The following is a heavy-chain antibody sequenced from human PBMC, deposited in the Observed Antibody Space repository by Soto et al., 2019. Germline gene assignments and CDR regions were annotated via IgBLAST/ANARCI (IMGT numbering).Heavy chain of an antibody. D-gene: IGHD2-15*01. J-gene: IGHJ6*02. CDR2: IIPIFGTA. CDR3: AREHVVAAHPAGMDV. CDR1: GGTFSSYA. Sequence: ASVKVSCKASGGTFSSYAISWVRQAPGQGLEWMGGIIPIFGTANYAQKFQGRVTITADESTSTAYMELSSLRSEDTAVYYCAREHVVAAHPAGMDVWGQGTTVTVSS. V-gene: IGHV1-69*13.